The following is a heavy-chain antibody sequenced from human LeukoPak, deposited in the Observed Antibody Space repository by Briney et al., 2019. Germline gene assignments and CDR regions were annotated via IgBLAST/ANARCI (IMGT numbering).Heavy chain of an antibody. CDR3: ARDRLTTGGDY. CDR2: IIPIFGTA. J-gene: IGHJ4*02. D-gene: IGHD4-11*01. Sequence: GASVKVSCKASGGTFSSYAISWVRQDPGQGLEWMGRIIPIFGTANYAQKFQGRVTITTDESTSTAYMELSSLRSEDTAVYYCARDRLTTGGDYWGQGTLVTVSS. V-gene: IGHV1-69*05. CDR1: GGTFSSYA.